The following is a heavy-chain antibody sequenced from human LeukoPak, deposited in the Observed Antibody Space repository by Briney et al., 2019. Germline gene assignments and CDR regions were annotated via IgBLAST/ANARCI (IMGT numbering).Heavy chain of an antibody. V-gene: IGHV3-74*01. CDR1: GFTFSSYW. CDR3: ARPGYSSGWYDS. D-gene: IGHD6-19*01. J-gene: IGHJ5*01. Sequence: PGGSLRLSCAASGFTFSSYWMHWVRQAPGKGLVWVSRINTDGSSTNYADSVKGRFTISRDNAKNTLYLQMNSLRAEDTAVYYCARPGYSSGWYDSWGQGTLVTVFS. CDR2: INTDGSST.